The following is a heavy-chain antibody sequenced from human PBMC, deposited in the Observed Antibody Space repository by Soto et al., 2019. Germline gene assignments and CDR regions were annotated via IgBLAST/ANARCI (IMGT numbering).Heavy chain of an antibody. J-gene: IGHJ4*02. Sequence: EVQLVASGEGLVQPGGSLRLSCAVSGFTVSSYLMHWVRQAPGKGLVWVSRINSDGSSTSFADSVKGRFTISRDNAKNTLYLQRGSLRSEDTAVYYCARVNYGDYGGVYDYWGQGTLVTVSS. D-gene: IGHD4-17*01. CDR3: ARVNYGDYGGVYDY. V-gene: IGHV3-74*01. CDR1: GFTVSSYL. CDR2: INSDGSST.